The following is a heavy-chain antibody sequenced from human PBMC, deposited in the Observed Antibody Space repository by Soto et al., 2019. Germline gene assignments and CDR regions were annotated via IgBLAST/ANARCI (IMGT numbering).Heavy chain of an antibody. CDR3: ARDREITXVRGVIWGGHYYYGMDV. Sequence: ASVKVSCKASGYTFTGYYMHWVRQAPGQGLEWMGWINPNSGGTNYAQKFQGRVTMTRDTSISTAYMELSRLRSDDTAVYYCARDREITXVRGVIWGGHYYYGMDVWGQGTTVTVSS. V-gene: IGHV1-2*02. J-gene: IGHJ6*02. CDR1: GYTFTGYY. CDR2: INPNSGGT. D-gene: IGHD3-10*01.